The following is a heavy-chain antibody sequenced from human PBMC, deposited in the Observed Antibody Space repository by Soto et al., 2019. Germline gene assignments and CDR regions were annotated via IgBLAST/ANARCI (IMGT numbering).Heavy chain of an antibody. CDR2: ISAYNGNT. CDR1: GYTFTSYG. D-gene: IGHD6-19*01. Sequence: QVQLVQSGAEVKKPGASVKVSCKASGYTFTSYGISWVRQAPGQGLEWMGWISAYNGNTNYAQKLQGRVTMTTDTATSTAYMELRSLRSDDTAVYYCARDGPPGEQWLVREGWFDPWGQGTLVTVSS. J-gene: IGHJ5*02. V-gene: IGHV1-18*01. CDR3: ARDGPPGEQWLVREGWFDP.